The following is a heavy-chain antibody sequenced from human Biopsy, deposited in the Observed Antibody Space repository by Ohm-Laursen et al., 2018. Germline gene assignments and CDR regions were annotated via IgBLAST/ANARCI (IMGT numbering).Heavy chain of an antibody. D-gene: IGHD2-8*01. V-gene: IGHV3-21*01. J-gene: IGHJ4*02. Sequence: GSLRLSCSASGFTFSGFSMNWVRQAPGKGLEWVSSISAGGNHIYYTDSVKGRFTVSRDNGKNSVYLQMNSLRVEDTAVYYCARDGEAKYCKHGVCPSDFWGQGTLVTVSS. CDR1: GFTFSGFS. CDR2: ISAGGNHI. CDR3: ARDGEAKYCKHGVCPSDF.